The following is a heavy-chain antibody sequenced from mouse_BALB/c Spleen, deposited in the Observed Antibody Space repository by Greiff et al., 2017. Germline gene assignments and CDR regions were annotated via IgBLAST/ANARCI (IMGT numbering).Heavy chain of an antibody. CDR3: AREGVRGSGAMDD. CDR2: INSNGGST. CDR1: GFTFSSYG. Sequence: EVQVVESGGGLVQPGGSLKLSCAASGFTFSSYGMSWVRQTPDKRLELVATINSNGGSTYYPDSVKGRFTISRDNAKNTLYLQMSSLKSEDTAMYYCAREGVRGSGAMDDWGQGTSVTVSS. D-gene: IGHD2-14*01. J-gene: IGHJ4*01. V-gene: IGHV5-6-3*01.